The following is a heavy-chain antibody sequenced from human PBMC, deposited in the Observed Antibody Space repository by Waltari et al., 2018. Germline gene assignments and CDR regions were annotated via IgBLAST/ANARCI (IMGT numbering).Heavy chain of an antibody. CDR2: ISGDGGST. Sequence: VQLLQSGGGLVQRGGSLRLSCVGSGFLFGAFAISWVRQAPGKGLEWVSTISGDGGSTSYADSVKGRFTISRDNSRNTVYLQIDTLRGEDTAMYYCAKDRFLEWLSVDYFDSWGQGTVVTVSS. CDR3: AKDRFLEWLSVDYFDS. CDR1: GFLFGAFA. V-gene: IGHV3-23*01. J-gene: IGHJ4*02. D-gene: IGHD3-3*01.